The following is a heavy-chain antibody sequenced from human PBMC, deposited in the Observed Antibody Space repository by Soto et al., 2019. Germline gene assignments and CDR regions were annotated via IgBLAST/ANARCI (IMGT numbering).Heavy chain of an antibody. Sequence: ASVKVSCKASGYTFTGYYMHWVRQAPGQGLEWMGWINPNSGGTDYAQKFQGRVTMARDTSTTTASMELSSLTSDYTAVYYCARATEYSSSFFYGMDFWGQGTTVTVSS. D-gene: IGHD6-6*01. CDR1: GYTFTGYY. CDR3: ARATEYSSSFFYGMDF. CDR2: INPNSGGT. V-gene: IGHV1-2*02. J-gene: IGHJ6*02.